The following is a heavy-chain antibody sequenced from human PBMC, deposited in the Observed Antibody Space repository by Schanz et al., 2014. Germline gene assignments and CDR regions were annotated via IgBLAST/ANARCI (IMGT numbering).Heavy chain of an antibody. CDR3: AKDHFGHYDSSGCSDCYYYGMDV. V-gene: IGHV3-30*18. D-gene: IGHD3-22*01. CDR1: GFSFSGFG. J-gene: IGHJ6*02. CDR2: ISYDGRNK. Sequence: QVQLVESGGCVVQPGRSLRLSCAGSGFSFSGFGMHWVRQAPGKGLEWVAVISYDGRNKYFADSVKGRFTISRDNSKNTLFLQVNSLRAKDTAVYYCAKDHFGHYDSSGCSDCYYYGMDVWGQGTTVTVSS.